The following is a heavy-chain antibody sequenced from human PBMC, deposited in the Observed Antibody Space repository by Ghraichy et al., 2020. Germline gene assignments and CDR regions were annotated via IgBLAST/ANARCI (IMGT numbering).Heavy chain of an antibody. Sequence: SETLSLTCTVSGGSISSYYWSWIRQPAGKGLEWIGRIYTSGSTNYNPSLKSRVTMSVDTSKNQFSLKLSSVTAADTAVYYCARVGGAPNYYYYYMDVWGKGTTVTVSS. D-gene: IGHD3-16*01. CDR1: GGSISSYY. J-gene: IGHJ6*03. CDR3: ARVGGAPNYYYYYMDV. V-gene: IGHV4-4*07. CDR2: IYTSGST.